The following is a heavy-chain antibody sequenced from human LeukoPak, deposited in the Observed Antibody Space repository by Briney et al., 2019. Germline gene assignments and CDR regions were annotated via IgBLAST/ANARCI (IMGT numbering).Heavy chain of an antibody. CDR1: GFTFGDYA. Sequence: GGSLRLSCTASGFTFGDYAMSWFRQAPGKGLEWVGFIRSKAYGGTTEYAASVKGRFTISRDDSKSIAYLQMNSLKTEDTAVYYCTRDENIVVVPAAMFYYYYGIDVWGQGTTVTVSS. D-gene: IGHD2-2*01. CDR3: TRDENIVVVPAAMFYYYYGIDV. V-gene: IGHV3-49*03. J-gene: IGHJ6*02. CDR2: IRSKAYGGTT.